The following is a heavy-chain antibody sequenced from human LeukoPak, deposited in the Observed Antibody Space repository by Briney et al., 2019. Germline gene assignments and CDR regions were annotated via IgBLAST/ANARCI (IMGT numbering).Heavy chain of an antibody. CDR1: GGSISNYY. V-gene: IGHV4-4*09. Sequence: SETLSLTCTVSGGSISNYYWSWIRQSPEKGLEWIGHIYSSGSTNYNPSLKSRVTISVDTSKNQFSLNLSSVTAADTAVYYCARAKTNVSWNFDLWGRGTLVTVSS. CDR3: ARAKTNVSWNFDL. J-gene: IGHJ2*01. D-gene: IGHD3-16*01. CDR2: IYSSGST.